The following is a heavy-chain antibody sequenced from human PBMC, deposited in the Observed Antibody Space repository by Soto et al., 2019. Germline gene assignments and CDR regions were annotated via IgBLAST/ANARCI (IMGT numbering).Heavy chain of an antibody. Sequence: ASVKVSCKASGYTFTSYAMHWVRQAPGQRLEWMGWINAGNGNTKYSQKFQGRVTITRDTSASTAYMELSSLRSEDTAVYYCARDLDDRCYFDYWGQGTLVTVSS. CDR3: ARDLDDRCYFDY. CDR1: GYTFTSYA. J-gene: IGHJ4*02. V-gene: IGHV1-3*01. CDR2: INAGNGNT.